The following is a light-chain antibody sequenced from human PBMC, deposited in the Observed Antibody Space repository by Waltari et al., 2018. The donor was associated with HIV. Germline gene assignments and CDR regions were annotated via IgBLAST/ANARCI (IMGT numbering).Light chain of an antibody. Sequence: QTVVTQESSLTVSPGGTVTLTCGLTFGTVSTSCYPNWLQQKPGHPPTALIYGGSTKHRWTPSLYSCAILVDKATLTVTAVQPDDEAVYYCLLYVGGSYVFGGGT. CDR2: GGS. CDR3: LLYVGGSYV. CDR1: FGTVSTSCY. J-gene: IGLJ2*01. V-gene: IGLV7-43*01.